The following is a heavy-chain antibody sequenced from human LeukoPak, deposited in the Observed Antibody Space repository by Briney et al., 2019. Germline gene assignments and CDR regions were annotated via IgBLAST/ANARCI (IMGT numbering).Heavy chain of an antibody. D-gene: IGHD5-18*01. CDR3: ARRNGYSYDDY. J-gene: IGHJ4*02. CDR2: IYPGDSDT. Sequence: GESLQISCQGSGYSFTSYWIGWVRQLPGKGLEWMGIIYPGDSDTRYSPSFQGQVTISADKSISTAYLQWSSLKASDTATYYCARRNGYSYDDYWGQGTLVTVPS. CDR1: GYSFTSYW. V-gene: IGHV5-51*01.